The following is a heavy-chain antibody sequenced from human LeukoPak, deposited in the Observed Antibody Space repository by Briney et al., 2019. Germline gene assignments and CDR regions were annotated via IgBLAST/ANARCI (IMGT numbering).Heavy chain of an antibody. CDR1: GYTFTSYD. V-gene: IGHV1-8*01. CDR2: MNPNSGNT. Sequence: ASVKVSCKASGYTFTSYDINWVRQATGQGLEWMGWMNPNSGNTGYAQKFQGRVTMSRNTSISTAYMELSSLRSEDTAVSYCARAPVGPAASGHYYYYMDVWGKGTTVTVSS. D-gene: IGHD2-2*01. CDR3: ARAPVGPAASGHYYYYMDV. J-gene: IGHJ6*03.